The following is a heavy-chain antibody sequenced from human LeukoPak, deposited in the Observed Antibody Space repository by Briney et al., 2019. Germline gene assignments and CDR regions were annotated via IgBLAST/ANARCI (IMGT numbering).Heavy chain of an antibody. J-gene: IGHJ6*03. V-gene: IGHV4-34*01. D-gene: IGHD6-6*01. CDR1: GGSISSYY. CDR2: INHSGST. Sequence: SETLSLTCTVSGGSISSYYWSWIRQPPGKGLEWIGEINHSGSTNYNPSLKSRVTISVDTSKNQFSLKLSSVTAADTAVYYCARDVRYYYYYYMDVWGKGTTVTVSS. CDR3: ARDVRYYYYYYMDV.